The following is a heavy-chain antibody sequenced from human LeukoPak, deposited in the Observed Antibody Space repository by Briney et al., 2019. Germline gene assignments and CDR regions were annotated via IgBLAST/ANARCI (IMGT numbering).Heavy chain of an antibody. J-gene: IGHJ4*02. V-gene: IGHV1-2*02. Sequence: GASVKVSCKASGYTFTDYYIHWVRQAPGQGLEWMGWISPNDGATDYAQKFQGRFTVTRATSISTAFMELGRLRSDDTAVYYCVREVVYDSSGHYYYNYWGQGTLVTVSS. CDR2: ISPNDGAT. CDR3: VREVVYDSSGHYYYNY. CDR1: GYTFTDYY. D-gene: IGHD3-22*01.